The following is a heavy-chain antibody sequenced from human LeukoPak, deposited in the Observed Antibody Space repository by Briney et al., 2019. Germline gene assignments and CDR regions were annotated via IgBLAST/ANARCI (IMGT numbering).Heavy chain of an antibody. D-gene: IGHD3-22*01. Sequence: PGESLRLSCAASGFTFSSYGMHWVRQAPGKGLEWVAVIWYDGSNKYYADSVKGRFTISRDNSKNTLYLQMNSLRAEDTAVYYCARGPQYYYDSSGYHWGQGTLVTVSS. CDR3: ARGPQYYYDSSGYH. J-gene: IGHJ5*02. CDR2: IWYDGSNK. V-gene: IGHV3-33*01. CDR1: GFTFSSYG.